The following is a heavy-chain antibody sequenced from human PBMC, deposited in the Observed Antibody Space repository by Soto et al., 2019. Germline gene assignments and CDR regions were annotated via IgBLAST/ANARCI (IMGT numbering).Heavy chain of an antibody. CDR2: INPNNANT. V-gene: IGHV1-18*04. CDR1: GYTFTNYG. CDR3: APDSTSPSCLASSCPRGGWFDP. Sequence: QVQLVQSGAEVKKPGASVKVSCKASGYTFTNYGISWVRQAPGQELEWMGWINPNNANTRYAEKFQGRVSMTTDTSTNTAYMELTSLRSDDTAVYYCAPDSTSPSCLASSCPRGGWFDPWGQGTLLTVSS. J-gene: IGHJ5*02. D-gene: IGHD6-13*01.